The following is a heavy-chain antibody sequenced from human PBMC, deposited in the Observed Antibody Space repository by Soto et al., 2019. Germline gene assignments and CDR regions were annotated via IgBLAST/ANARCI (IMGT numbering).Heavy chain of an antibody. J-gene: IGHJ4*02. CDR1: GFTFSSYA. Sequence: QVQLVESGGGVVQPGRSLRLSCAASGFTFSSYAMHWVRQAPGKGLEWVAVISYDGSNKYYADSVKGRFTISRDNSKNTLDLQMNSLRAEDTAVYYCARDRSGVYFDYWGQGTLVTVSS. D-gene: IGHD3-10*01. CDR2: ISYDGSNK. CDR3: ARDRSGVYFDY. V-gene: IGHV3-30-3*01.